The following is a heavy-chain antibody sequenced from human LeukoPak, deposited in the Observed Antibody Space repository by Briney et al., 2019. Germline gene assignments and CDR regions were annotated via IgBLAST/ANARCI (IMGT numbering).Heavy chain of an antibody. V-gene: IGHV1-2*06. CDR2: INPNSGGT. Sequence: GASVKVSCKASGYTFTGYYMHWVRQAPGQGLEWMGRINPNSGGTNYAQKFQGRVTMTRDTSISTAYMELSRLRSDDTAVYYCARDRSNNRYYHSNLSLRSGFDYWGQGTLVTVSS. CDR1: GYTFTGYY. D-gene: IGHD3-22*01. J-gene: IGHJ4*02. CDR3: ARDRSNNRYYHSNLSLRSGFDY.